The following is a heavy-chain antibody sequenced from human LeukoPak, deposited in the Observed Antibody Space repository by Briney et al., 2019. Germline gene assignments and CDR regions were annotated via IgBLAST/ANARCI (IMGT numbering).Heavy chain of an antibody. CDR1: GFTFSSYA. CDR2: ISGHSEAT. V-gene: IGHV3-23*01. CDR3: ANEYSKGDV. J-gene: IGHJ3*01. Sequence: GGSLRLSCAGSGFTFSSYAMSWVRQAPGEGLEWVSAISGHSEATYYADSVKGRFTISRDNSKNTLYLQMNSLRAEDTAIYYCANEYSKGDVWGQGTTVTVSS. D-gene: IGHD4-11*01.